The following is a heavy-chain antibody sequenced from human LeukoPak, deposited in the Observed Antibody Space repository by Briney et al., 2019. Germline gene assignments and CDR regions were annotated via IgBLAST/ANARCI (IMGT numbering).Heavy chain of an antibody. CDR2: INPNSGGT. CDR1: GYTFTGYY. J-gene: IGHJ3*02. D-gene: IGHD6-13*01. V-gene: IGHV1-2*02. Sequence: GASVKVSCKASGYTFTGYYMHWVLQAPGQGLEWVGWINPNSGGTNYAQKFQGRVTMTRDTSISTAYMELSRLRSDDTAVYYCARQAAAGSNDAFDIWGQGTMVTVSS. CDR3: ARQAAAGSNDAFDI.